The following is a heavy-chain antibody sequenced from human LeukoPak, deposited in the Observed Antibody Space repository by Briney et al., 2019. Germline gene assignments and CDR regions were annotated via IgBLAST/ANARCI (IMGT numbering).Heavy chain of an antibody. CDR1: GFAFSSYE. D-gene: IGHD3-22*01. V-gene: IGHV3-48*03. CDR2: ISSSGSTI. Sequence: GGSLRLSCVASGFAFSSYEMNWVRQAPGKGLEWVSHISSSGSTIYYADSVKGRFTISRDNAKNSLYLQMNSLRAEDTAVYFCARERFYDNSGFDYWGQGTLVTVSS. CDR3: ARERFYDNSGFDY. J-gene: IGHJ4*02.